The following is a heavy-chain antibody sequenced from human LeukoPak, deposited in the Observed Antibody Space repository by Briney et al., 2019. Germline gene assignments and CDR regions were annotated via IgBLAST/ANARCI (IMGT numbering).Heavy chain of an antibody. Sequence: KASETLSLTCTVSGXSISSGGYYWSWIRQHPGKGPEWIGYIHYSGSTYYSPSLKSRVTISVDTSKNQFSLKLSSVTAADTAVYYCAGSRIGYSDSSGFFDSWGQGTLVTVSS. V-gene: IGHV4-31*03. CDR1: GXSISSGGYY. CDR3: AGSRIGYSDSSGFFDS. CDR2: IHYSGST. D-gene: IGHD3-22*01. J-gene: IGHJ4*02.